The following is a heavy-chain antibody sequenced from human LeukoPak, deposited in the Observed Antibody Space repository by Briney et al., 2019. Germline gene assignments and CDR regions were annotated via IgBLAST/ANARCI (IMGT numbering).Heavy chain of an antibody. J-gene: IGHJ6*03. Sequence: GGSLRLSCAASGFTFSSYAMSWVRQAPGKGLEWVSAISGSGGSTYYADSVKGRFTISRDNSKNTLYLQMNSLRAEDTAVYYCAREVTYGSGSYYLYYYYYMDVWGKGTAVTISS. CDR2: ISGSGGST. D-gene: IGHD3-10*01. V-gene: IGHV3-23*01. CDR1: GFTFSSYA. CDR3: AREVTYGSGSYYLYYYYYMDV.